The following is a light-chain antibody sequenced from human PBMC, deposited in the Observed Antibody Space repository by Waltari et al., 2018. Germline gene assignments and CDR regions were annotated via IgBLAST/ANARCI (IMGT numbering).Light chain of an antibody. CDR2: HDR. CDR1: SIGAKS. J-gene: IGLJ1*01. Sequence: YVVTQTPSLSVAPGETARITCGGSSIGAKSVHWYQQKPGQAPVLGIHHDRDRPTGSPERFAGANSRNTATLTISRVEAGDEADYYCQVWDNSRDQGVFGPGRLVFGSGTKVTVL. CDR3: QVWDNSRDQGVFGPGRLV. V-gene: IGLV3-21*04.